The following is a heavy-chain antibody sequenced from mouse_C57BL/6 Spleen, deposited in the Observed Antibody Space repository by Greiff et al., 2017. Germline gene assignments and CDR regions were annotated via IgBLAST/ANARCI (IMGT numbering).Heavy chain of an antibody. CDR1: GYTFTSYW. CDR3: AVPITTVVGMDY. CDR2: IYPGSGST. Sequence: QVQLQQSGAELVKPGASVKMSCKASGYTFTSYWITWVKQRPGQGLEWIGDIYPGSGSTNYNEKFKSKATLTVDTSSSTAYMQLSSLTSEDSAVYYCAVPITTVVGMDYWGQGTSVTVTS. J-gene: IGHJ4*01. D-gene: IGHD1-1*01. V-gene: IGHV1-55*01.